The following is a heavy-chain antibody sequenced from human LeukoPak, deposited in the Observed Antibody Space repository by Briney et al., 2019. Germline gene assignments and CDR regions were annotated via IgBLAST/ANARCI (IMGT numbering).Heavy chain of an antibody. CDR1: GGSFSGYY. CDR3: ARGGHPLPSN. CDR2: INHSGST. J-gene: IGHJ4*01. Sequence: SETLSLTCAVYGGSFSGYYWSWIRQPPGKGLEWIGEINHSGSTNYNPSLKSRVTISVDTSKNQFSLKLSSVTAADTAVYYCARGGHPLPSNWGQEPWSPSPQ. V-gene: IGHV4-34*01.